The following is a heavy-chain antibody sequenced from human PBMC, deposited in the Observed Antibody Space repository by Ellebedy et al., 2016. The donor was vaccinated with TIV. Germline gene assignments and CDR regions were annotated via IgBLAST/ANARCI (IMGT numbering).Heavy chain of an antibody. Sequence: SETLSLXCTVSGGSVSSGSYYWSWIRQPPGKGLEWIGYIFYSGNTNYNPSLKSRVTISVDTSKSQFSLNLRSVTAADTAVYYCAREYQLLSGQNWFDPWGQGTLVTVSS. J-gene: IGHJ5*02. V-gene: IGHV4-61*01. D-gene: IGHD2-2*01. CDR1: GGSVSSGSYY. CDR2: IFYSGNT. CDR3: AREYQLLSGQNWFDP.